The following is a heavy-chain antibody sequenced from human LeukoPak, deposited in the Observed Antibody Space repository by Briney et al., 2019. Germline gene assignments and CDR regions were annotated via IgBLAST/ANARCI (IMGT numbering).Heavy chain of an antibody. V-gene: IGHV3-23*01. CDR2: ISGSGGST. J-gene: IGHJ6*02. CDR1: GFTFSSYT. D-gene: IGHD1-1*01. CDR3: AKDLRRRERLFYGMDV. Sequence: PGGSLRLSCAASGFTFSSYTMSWVRQAPGKGLEWVSAISGSGGSTYYADSVKGRFTISRDNSKNTLYLQMNSLRAEDTAVYYCAKDLRRRERLFYGMDVWGQGTTVTVSS.